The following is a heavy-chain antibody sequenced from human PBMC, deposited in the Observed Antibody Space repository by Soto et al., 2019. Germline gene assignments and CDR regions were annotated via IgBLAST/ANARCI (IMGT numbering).Heavy chain of an antibody. CDR2: VYHTGTT. J-gene: IGHJ6*02. CDR3: ARALVTDYNSRDYHYYFAMDV. V-gene: IGHV4-31*02. CDR1: GCPVSGDDLY. D-gene: IGHD3-22*01. Sequence: SETLSLTCVFSGCPVSGDDLYWSWIRHLPGKGLEWIANVYHTGTTYYNPSLKSRVSMSVDTSQNQFSLILASVTAADTAVYYCARALVTDYNSRDYHYYFAMDVWGQGTSVTSP.